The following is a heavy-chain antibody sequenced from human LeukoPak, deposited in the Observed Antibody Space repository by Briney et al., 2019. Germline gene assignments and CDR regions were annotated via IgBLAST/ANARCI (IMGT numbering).Heavy chain of an antibody. CDR3: AKVNQIGYSYGNAFDI. CDR2: ISGSGVGT. D-gene: IGHD5-18*01. J-gene: IGHJ3*02. Sequence: PGGSLRLSCAASGFTFSNYAMSWVRQAPGKGLEWVSAISGSGVGTYYADSVKGRFTISRDNSKDTLYLQMNSLRAEDTAVYYCAKVNQIGYSYGNAFDIWGQGTMVTVSS. V-gene: IGHV3-23*01. CDR1: GFTFSNYA.